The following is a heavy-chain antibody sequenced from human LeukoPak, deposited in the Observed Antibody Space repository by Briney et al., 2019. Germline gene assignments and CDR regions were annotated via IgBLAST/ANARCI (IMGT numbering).Heavy chain of an antibody. CDR2: INPSGGST. CDR3: AREGRWLQPTVPSYGMDV. D-gene: IGHD5-24*01. CDR1: GYTFTSYY. V-gene: IGHV1-46*01. Sequence: GASVTVSCKASGYTFTSYYMHWVRQAPGQGLEWMGIINPSGGSTSYAQKFQGRVTMTRDTSTSTVYMELSSLRSEDTAVYYCAREGRWLQPTVPSYGMDVWGQGTTVTVSS. J-gene: IGHJ6*02.